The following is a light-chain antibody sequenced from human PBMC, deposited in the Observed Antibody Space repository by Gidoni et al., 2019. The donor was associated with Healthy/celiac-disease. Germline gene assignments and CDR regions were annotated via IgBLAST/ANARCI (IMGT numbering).Light chain of an antibody. CDR1: QSISSW. J-gene: IGKJ1*01. CDR2: KAS. CDR3: QQYNSYSPWT. V-gene: IGKV1-5*03. Sequence: DIQMTQSPSTLSASVGDRVTITCRASQSISSWLAWYQQKPGKAPKLLIYKASSLESGVPSRVSGSGSETEFTLTISSLQPDDFATYYCQQYNSYSPWTFXQXTKVEIK.